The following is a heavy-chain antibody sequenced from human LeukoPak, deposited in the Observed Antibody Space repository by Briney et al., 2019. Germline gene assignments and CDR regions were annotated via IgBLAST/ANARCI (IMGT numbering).Heavy chain of an antibody. CDR1: GGSFSGYY. D-gene: IGHD6-13*01. V-gene: IGHV4-34*01. Sequence: SETLSLTCAVYGGSFSGYYWSWIRQPPGKGLEWIGEINHSGSTNYNPSLKSRVTISVDTSKNQFSLKLSSVTAADTAVYYCASNRIAAAGTLYYYYGMGVWGQGTTVTVSS. CDR3: ASNRIAAAGTLYYYYGMGV. J-gene: IGHJ6*02. CDR2: INHSGST.